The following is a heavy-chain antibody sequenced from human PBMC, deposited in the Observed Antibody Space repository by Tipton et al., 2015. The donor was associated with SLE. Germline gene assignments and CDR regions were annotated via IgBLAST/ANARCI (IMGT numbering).Heavy chain of an antibody. V-gene: IGHV4-59*11. CDR3: ARVRPSLEYYFDY. CDR2: IYYSGST. Sequence: TLSLTCTVSGGSISSHYWSWIRQPPGKGLEWIGYIYYSGSTNYNPSLKSRVTISVDTSKNQFSLKLSSVTAADTAVYYCARVRPSLEYYFDYWGQGTLVTVSS. D-gene: IGHD6-6*01. CDR1: GGSISSHY. J-gene: IGHJ4*02.